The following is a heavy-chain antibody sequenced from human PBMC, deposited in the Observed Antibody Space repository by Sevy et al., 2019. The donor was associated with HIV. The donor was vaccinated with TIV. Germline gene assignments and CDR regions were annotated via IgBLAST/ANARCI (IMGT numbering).Heavy chain of an antibody. D-gene: IGHD3-10*01. V-gene: IGHV3-7*01. CDR2: MRQDGNEK. J-gene: IGHJ4*02. CDR1: GFTFSSYW. CDR3: ARGIYGSGSRLGLGY. Sequence: GGSLRLSCAASGFTFSSYWMTWVRQAPGKGLEWVANMRQDGNEKYYVDSVKGRFTISRDNAKNSLYLQMNSLRAEGTAVYYCARGIYGSGSRLGLGYWGQGTLGTVSS.